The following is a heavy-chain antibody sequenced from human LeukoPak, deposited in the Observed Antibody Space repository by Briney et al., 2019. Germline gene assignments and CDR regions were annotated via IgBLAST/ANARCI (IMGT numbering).Heavy chain of an antibody. CDR2: IIPIFGTA. V-gene: IGHV1-69*06. D-gene: IGHD5-12*01. CDR1: GGTFSSYA. Sequence: ASVKVSCKASGGTFSSYAISWVRQAPGQGLEWMGGIIPIFGTANYAQKFQGRVTITADKSTSTAYMELSSLRSEDTAVYYCARGDSGYDYAHYWGQGTLVTVSS. CDR3: ARGDSGYDYAHY. J-gene: IGHJ4*02.